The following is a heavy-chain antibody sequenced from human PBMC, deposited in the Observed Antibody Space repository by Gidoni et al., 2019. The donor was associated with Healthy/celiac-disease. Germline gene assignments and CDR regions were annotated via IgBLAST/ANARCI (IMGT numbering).Heavy chain of an antibody. CDR1: GGSFSGYY. D-gene: IGHD6-13*01. CDR2: INHSGST. Sequence: QVQLQQWGAGLLKPSATLSLTCAVYGGSFSGYYWSWIRQPPGKVLEWIGEINHSGSTNYNPSLKSRVTISVDTSKNQFSLKLSSVTAADTAVYYCARVNKGIAAAGYRYYYYMDVWGKGTTVTVSS. V-gene: IGHV4-34*01. J-gene: IGHJ6*03. CDR3: ARVNKGIAAAGYRYYYYMDV.